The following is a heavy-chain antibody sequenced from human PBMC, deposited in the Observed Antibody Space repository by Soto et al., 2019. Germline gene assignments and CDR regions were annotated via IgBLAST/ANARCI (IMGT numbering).Heavy chain of an antibody. CDR3: ARDGYNRGGFDY. V-gene: IGHV3-30-3*01. Sequence: PGGSLRLSCVASGFTFSSYNMHWVRQAPGEGLEWVAVISFDGANKFYADSVKGRFTISRDISRDTLYLQMSSPRDEDTAIYYCARDGYNRGGFDYWGQGTLVTV. CDR2: ISFDGANK. CDR1: GFTFSSYN. D-gene: IGHD3-10*01. J-gene: IGHJ4*02.